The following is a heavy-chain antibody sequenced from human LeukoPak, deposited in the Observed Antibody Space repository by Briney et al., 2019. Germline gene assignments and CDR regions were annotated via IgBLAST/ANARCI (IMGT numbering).Heavy chain of an antibody. V-gene: IGHV3-48*03. CDR3: ARDDLPYYDSSGPEPGYFQH. CDR2: ISSSGSTI. Sequence: PGGSLRLSCAASGFTFSSYEMNWVRQAPGKGLEWVSYISSSGSTIYYADSVKGRFTISRDNAKNSLYLQMNSLRAEDTAVYYCARDDLPYYDSSGPEPGYFQHWGQGTLVTVSS. CDR1: GFTFSSYE. D-gene: IGHD3-22*01. J-gene: IGHJ1*01.